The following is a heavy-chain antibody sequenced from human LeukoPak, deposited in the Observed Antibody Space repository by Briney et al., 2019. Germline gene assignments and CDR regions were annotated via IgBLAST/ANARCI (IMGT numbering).Heavy chain of an antibody. CDR2: ISSSRSYI. V-gene: IGHV3-21*01. Sequence: GGSLRLSCAVSGFTLSSSRMNSVRQARGKGRELVSSISSSRSYIYYAASVKGRFTTSRDKAKNSLYLQMNSLRAEDTAVYYCAKGEVTRRLDAFDIWGQGTMVTVSS. J-gene: IGHJ3*02. CDR3: AKGEVTRRLDAFDI. D-gene: IGHD2-21*01. CDR1: GFTLSSSR.